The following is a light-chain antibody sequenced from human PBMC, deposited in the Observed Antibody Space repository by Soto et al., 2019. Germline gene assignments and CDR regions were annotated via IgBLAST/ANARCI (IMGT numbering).Light chain of an antibody. CDR1: QSLSNRY. J-gene: IGKJ3*01. Sequence: EILLTQSPGTLSLSPGERAILSCRASQSLSNRYLAWYQQMPGRAPRLLIHGASIRAAGIPDRFRGSGSGTDFTLTINRLEPEDFAVYYCHHYDNSPPFPFGPGTRVDI. CDR2: GAS. V-gene: IGKV3-20*01. CDR3: HHYDNSPPFP.